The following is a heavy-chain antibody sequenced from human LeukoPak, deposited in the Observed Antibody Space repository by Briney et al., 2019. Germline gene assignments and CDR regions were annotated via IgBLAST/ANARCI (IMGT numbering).Heavy chain of an antibody. CDR2: INGDGRST. V-gene: IGHV3-74*01. J-gene: IGHJ4*02. CDR1: GFTFSSYW. CDR3: ARSYSSSCHVLGC. D-gene: IGHD6-13*01. Sequence: GGSLRLFCAASGFTFSSYWMHWVRQAPGKGLVWVSSINGDGRSTNYADSVKGRFTISGDNAKNALYLQMNSLRAEDTAVYYCARSYSSSCHVLGCWGQGTLVSVSS.